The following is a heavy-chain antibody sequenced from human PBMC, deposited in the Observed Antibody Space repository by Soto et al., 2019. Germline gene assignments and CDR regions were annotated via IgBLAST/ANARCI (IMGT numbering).Heavy chain of an antibody. Sequence: GGSLRLSCAASGFTFSTFWMTWVRQAPGKGLEWVANIKQDGSENYYVDSVKGRFTISRDNAKNSLYLQMNSLRADDTAVYYCAREVTMVPLYYFDYWGQGTLVTVSS. J-gene: IGHJ4*02. CDR3: AREVTMVPLYYFDY. D-gene: IGHD3-10*01. CDR1: GFTFSTFW. V-gene: IGHV3-7*05. CDR2: IKQDGSEN.